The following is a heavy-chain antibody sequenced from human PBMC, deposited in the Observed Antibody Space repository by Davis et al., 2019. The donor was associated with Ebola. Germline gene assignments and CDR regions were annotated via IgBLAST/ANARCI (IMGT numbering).Heavy chain of an antibody. J-gene: IGHJ6*02. CDR3: AKEGLLWFGELLYYYYGMDV. Sequence: GESLKISCAASGFTFSSYGMHWVRQAPGKGLEWVAVISYDGSNKYYADSVKGRFTISRDNSKNTLYLQMNSLRAEDTAVYYCAKEGLLWFGELLYYYYGMDVWGQGTTVTVSS. CDR1: GFTFSSYG. V-gene: IGHV3-30*18. D-gene: IGHD3-10*01. CDR2: ISYDGSNK.